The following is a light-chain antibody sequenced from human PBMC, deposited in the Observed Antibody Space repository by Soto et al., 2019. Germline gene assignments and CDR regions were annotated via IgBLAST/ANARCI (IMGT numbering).Light chain of an antibody. V-gene: IGKV2-30*01. J-gene: IGKJ1*01. CDR3: MQGSHWPLWT. CDR2: KVS. CDR1: QSLLSSDGNTY. Sequence: DVVMTQSPLSLAVTLGQPASISCRSSQSLLSSDGNTYLNWFQQRPGQSPRRLIYKVSNRDSGVPDRFSDSGSGTDFTLKISRVEAEDVGVYYCMQGSHWPLWTFGQGTKVEIK.